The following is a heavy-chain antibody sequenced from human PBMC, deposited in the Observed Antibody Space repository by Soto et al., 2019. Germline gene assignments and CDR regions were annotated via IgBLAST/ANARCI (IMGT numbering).Heavy chain of an antibody. V-gene: IGHV1-18*04. CDR1: GYTFTSYG. J-gene: IGHJ6*02. Sequence: QVQLVQSGAEVKKPGASVKVSCKASGYTFTSYGISWVRQAPGQGLEWMGGISAYNGNTNYAQKLQGRVTMTTDTSTSTAYMELMSMRSDDSAVYYCARGPTGIAAAGNWDYYYYGMDVWGQGTTVTVSS. CDR2: ISAYNGNT. D-gene: IGHD6-13*01. CDR3: ARGPTGIAAAGNWDYYYYGMDV.